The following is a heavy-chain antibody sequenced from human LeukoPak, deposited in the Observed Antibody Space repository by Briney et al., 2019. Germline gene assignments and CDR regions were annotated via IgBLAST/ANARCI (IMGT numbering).Heavy chain of an antibody. CDR2: IYYSGST. Sequence: SETLSLTCTVAGDSINSSTYYWGWIRQPPGKGLEWIGSIYYSGSTYYNPSLKSRVTISVDTSKNQFSLKLSSVTAADTAVYYCARTYYDFRSGYYGDYWGQGTLVTAST. CDR3: ARTYYDFRSGYYGDY. D-gene: IGHD3-3*01. J-gene: IGHJ4*02. V-gene: IGHV4-39*01. CDR1: GDSINSSTYY.